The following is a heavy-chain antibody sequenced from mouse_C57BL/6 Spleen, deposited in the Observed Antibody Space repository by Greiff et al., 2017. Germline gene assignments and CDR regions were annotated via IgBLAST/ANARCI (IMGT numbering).Heavy chain of an antibody. CDR2: IYPRDGST. CDR1: GYTFTDYT. CDR3: SRSEGYDGYFDY. D-gene: IGHD2-2*01. V-gene: IGHV1-78*01. J-gene: IGHJ2*01. Sequence: QVKLQPSDAELVKPGASVKISCKVSGYTFTDYTIHWMKQRPEQGLEWIGYIYPRDGSTKYNEKFKGKATLTADTSSSTAYMQLHRLTSEDYAVYFFSRSEGYDGYFDYWGQGTTLTVSS.